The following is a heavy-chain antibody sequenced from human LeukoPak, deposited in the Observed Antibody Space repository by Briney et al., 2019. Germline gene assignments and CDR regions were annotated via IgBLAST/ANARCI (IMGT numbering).Heavy chain of an antibody. V-gene: IGHV3-30*18. CDR3: AKGVVAATNAAYYGMDV. Sequence: PGRSLRLSCAASGFTFSSYGMHWVRQAPGKGLEWVAVISYDESDKYYADSVKGRFTISRDHSKNTLYLQMNSLRPEDTAVYYCAKGVVAATNAAYYGMDVWGEGTTVTVSS. CDR1: GFTFSSYG. CDR2: ISYDESDK. J-gene: IGHJ6*04. D-gene: IGHD2-15*01.